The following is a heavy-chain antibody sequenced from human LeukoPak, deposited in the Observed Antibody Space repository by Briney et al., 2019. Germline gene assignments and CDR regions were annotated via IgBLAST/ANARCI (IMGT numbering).Heavy chain of an antibody. J-gene: IGHJ4*02. V-gene: IGHV3-23*01. CDR2: ISGSGGST. D-gene: IGHD2-15*01. Sequence: GGSLRLSCAASGFTFSSYAMSWVRQAPGKGLEWVSAISGSGGSTYYADSVKGRFTISRDNSKNTLYLQMNGLRAEDTAVYYCAKGGCSGGSCYYPYYFDYWGQGTLVTVSS. CDR1: GFTFSSYA. CDR3: AKGGCSGGSCYYPYYFDY.